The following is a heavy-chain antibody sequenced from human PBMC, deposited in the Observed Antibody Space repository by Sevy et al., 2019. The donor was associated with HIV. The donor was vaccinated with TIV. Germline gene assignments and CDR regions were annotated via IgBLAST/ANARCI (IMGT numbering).Heavy chain of an antibody. D-gene: IGHD3-10*01. Sequence: ASVKVSCKVSGYTLTELSMHWVRQAPGKGLEWMGGFDPEDGETIYAQKFQGRVTMTEDTSTDTAYMELGSLRSEDTAVYYCATDHVLLWFGEFRYWGQGTLVTVSS. CDR3: ATDHVLLWFGEFRY. CDR2: FDPEDGET. J-gene: IGHJ4*02. V-gene: IGHV1-24*01. CDR1: GYTLTELS.